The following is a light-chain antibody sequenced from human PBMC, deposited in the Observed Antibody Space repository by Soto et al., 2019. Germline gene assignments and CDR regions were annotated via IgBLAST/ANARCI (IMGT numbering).Light chain of an antibody. J-gene: IGLJ2*01. Sequence: QSVLTQPASVSGSPGQSITISCTGTSSDVGGYNYVSWYQHHPGKAPQLMIYEVRHRPSGVSNRFSASKSGNTASLTISGLQAEDEADYYCSSYTSSSPGVLFGGGTKVTVL. CDR3: SSYTSSSPGVL. V-gene: IGLV2-14*01. CDR1: SSDVGGYNY. CDR2: EVR.